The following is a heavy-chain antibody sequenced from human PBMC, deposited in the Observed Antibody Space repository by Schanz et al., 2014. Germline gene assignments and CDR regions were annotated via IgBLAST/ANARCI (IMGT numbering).Heavy chain of an antibody. CDR2: ISSFISTI. CDR1: EFTFSSYS. Sequence: EVQLVESGGGLVQPGGSLRLSCEASEFTFSSYSMSWVRQAPGKGLEWVAYISSFISTIEYADSVKGRFTISRDNAKNSLYLQMSSLRDEDTAVYYCAREVERFGENYYYYAMDVWGQGTTVTVSS. CDR3: AREVERFGENYYYYAMDV. D-gene: IGHD3-10*01. J-gene: IGHJ6*02. V-gene: IGHV3-48*02.